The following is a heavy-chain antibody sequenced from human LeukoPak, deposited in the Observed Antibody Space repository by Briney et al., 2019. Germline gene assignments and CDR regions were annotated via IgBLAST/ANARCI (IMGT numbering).Heavy chain of an antibody. CDR3: AHEKEGSGSYSLNYFDY. J-gene: IGHJ4*02. V-gene: IGHV2-5*02. CDR1: GFSLSSSGVG. CDR2: IYWDDDK. Sequence: ESGPTLVKPTQTLTLTCTFSGFSLSSSGVGVGWIRQPPGKALEWLALIYWDDDKRYSPSLKSRLTITKDTSKNQVVLTMTNMDPVDTATYYCAHEKEGSGSYSLNYFDYWGQGTLVTVSS. D-gene: IGHD3-10*01.